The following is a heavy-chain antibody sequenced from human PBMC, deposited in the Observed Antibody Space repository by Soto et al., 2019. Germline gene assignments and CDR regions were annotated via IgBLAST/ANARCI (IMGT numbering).Heavy chain of an antibody. V-gene: IGHV1-18*01. Sequence: ASVKVSCKASGYTFTSYGISWVRQAPGQGLEWMGWISAYNGNTNYAQKLQGRVTMTTDTSTSTAYMELRSLRSDDTAVYYCARDQSARTGLLHGDVWGQGTTVTVSS. J-gene: IGHJ6*02. CDR1: GYTFTSYG. D-gene: IGHD2-15*01. CDR2: ISAYNGNT. CDR3: ARDQSARTGLLHGDV.